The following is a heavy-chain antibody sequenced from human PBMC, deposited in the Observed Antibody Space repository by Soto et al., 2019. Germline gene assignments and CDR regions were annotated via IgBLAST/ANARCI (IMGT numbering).Heavy chain of an antibody. CDR1: GGSISSYY. D-gene: IGHD6-19*01. J-gene: IGHJ6*02. CDR2: IYYSGST. Sequence: PSETLSLTCTVSGGSISSYYWSWIRQPPGKGLEWIGYIYYSGSTNYNPSLKSRVTISVDTSKNQFSLKLSSVTAADTAVYYCAITPHPSGWYTRGMDVWGQGTTVTV. V-gene: IGHV4-59*01. CDR3: AITPHPSGWYTRGMDV.